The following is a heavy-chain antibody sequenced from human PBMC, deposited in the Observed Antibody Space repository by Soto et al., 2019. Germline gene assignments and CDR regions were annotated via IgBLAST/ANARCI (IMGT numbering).Heavy chain of an antibody. CDR3: ASLSN. CDR1: GCTVSSNY. J-gene: IGHJ4*02. Sequence: PGGSLRRSCPASGCTVSSNYMNWLRQAPGKGLEWRSIIYSDGSTYYADSVKCRFTSPRDNFKNILYLKMNNLRAEDTPVYYCASLSNWGQGTMVTVYS. D-gene: IGHD6-6*01. CDR2: IYSDGST. V-gene: IGHV3-53*01.